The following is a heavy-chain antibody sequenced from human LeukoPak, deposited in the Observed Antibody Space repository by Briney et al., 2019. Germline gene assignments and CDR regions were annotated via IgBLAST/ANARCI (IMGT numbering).Heavy chain of an antibody. D-gene: IGHD5-18*01. CDR3: AKDIAQGYTLGSIEQDY. J-gene: IGHJ4*02. CDR1: GFTFSSYS. Sequence: GVLRLSCAASGFTFSSYSMNWVRQAPGEGLEWVSYISSSSSTIYYADSVKGRFTISRDNAKNTLYLQINSLRAEDTAIYYCAKDIAQGYTLGSIEQDYWGQGTLVTVSS. V-gene: IGHV3-48*01. CDR2: ISSSSSTI.